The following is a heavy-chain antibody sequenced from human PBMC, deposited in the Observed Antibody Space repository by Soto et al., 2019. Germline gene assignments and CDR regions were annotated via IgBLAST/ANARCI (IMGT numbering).Heavy chain of an antibody. CDR2: ISDSGDRT. D-gene: IGHD5-12*01. CDR3: VKGGWLDY. Sequence: EVHLLESGGGWVQPGGSLRLSCAASEFTFNIFDMSWVRQAPGKWLEWVSMISDSGDRTYYAGSVRGRFTMSRDNSKNTVYLQMDSLRAEDTAIYYCVKGGWLDYWGQGTLVTVSS. CDR1: EFTFNIFD. V-gene: IGHV3-23*01. J-gene: IGHJ4*02.